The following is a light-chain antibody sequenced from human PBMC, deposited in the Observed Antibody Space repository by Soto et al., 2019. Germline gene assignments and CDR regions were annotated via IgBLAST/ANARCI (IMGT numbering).Light chain of an antibody. CDR2: DAS. CDR3: QQYNSYST. J-gene: IGKJ1*01. CDR1: ESISGW. V-gene: IGKV1-5*01. Sequence: DIEMTQSPSTLSASIGDGVTITCRASESISGWLAWYQQQPGKAPKLLIYDASNLESGVPSRFSGSGSGTEFTLAISSLQPDDFATYYCQQYNSYSTFGQGTKVDIK.